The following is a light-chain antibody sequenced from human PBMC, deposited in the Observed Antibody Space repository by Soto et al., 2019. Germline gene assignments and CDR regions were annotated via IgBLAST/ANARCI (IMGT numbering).Light chain of an antibody. CDR2: KAS. CDR3: QHYNSYSEV. J-gene: IGKJ1*01. V-gene: IGKV1-5*03. Sequence: DIQMTQSPSTLSGSVGDRVTITCRASQTISSWLAWYQQKPGKAPKLLIYKASTFKSGVPSRFSGSGSGTEFTLTISSLQPDDFAPYYCQHYNSYSEVLGQATNVELK. CDR1: QTISSW.